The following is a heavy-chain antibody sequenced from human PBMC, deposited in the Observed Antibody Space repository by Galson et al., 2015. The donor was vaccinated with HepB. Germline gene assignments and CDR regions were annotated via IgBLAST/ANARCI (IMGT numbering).Heavy chain of an antibody. Sequence: SVKVSCKASGGTFSSYAISWVRQAPGQGLEWMGGIIPIFGTANYAQKFQGRVTITADKSTSTAYMELSSLRSEDTAVYYCARVGRDGYTIGWFDPWGQGTLVTVSS. CDR3: ARVGRDGYTIGWFDP. J-gene: IGHJ5*02. CDR2: IIPIFGTA. CDR1: GGTFSSYA. V-gene: IGHV1-69*06. D-gene: IGHD5-24*01.